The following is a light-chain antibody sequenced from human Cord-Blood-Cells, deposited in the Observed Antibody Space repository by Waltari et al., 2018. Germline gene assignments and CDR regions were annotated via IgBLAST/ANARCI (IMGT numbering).Light chain of an antibody. CDR3: MQALQTPYS. J-gene: IGKJ2*03. Sequence: DIVMTQSPLSQPVTPGQPAPISCRSSQSLLHSNGYNYLDWYLQKPGQSPQPLIYLGSNRASGVPDRFSGSGSGTDFTLKISRVEAEDVGVYYCMQALQTPYSFGQGTKLEIK. CDR1: QSLLHSNGYNY. V-gene: IGKV2-28*01. CDR2: LGS.